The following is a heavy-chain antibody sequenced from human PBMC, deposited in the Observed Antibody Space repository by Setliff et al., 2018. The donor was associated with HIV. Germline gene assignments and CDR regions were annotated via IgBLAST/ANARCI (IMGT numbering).Heavy chain of an antibody. J-gene: IGHJ6*02. D-gene: IGHD3-3*01. CDR1: GFTFSSYS. CDR3: ARDNLYYNLYDGSPVYGMDV. CDR2: INSGSSTI. V-gene: IGHV3-48*01. Sequence: GGSLRLSCAASGFTFSSYSMNWVRQAPGKGLEWVSYINSGSSTIYYADSVKGRFTISRDNAKNSLYLQMNGLRVEDTGVYYCARDNLYYNLYDGSPVYGMDVWGQGTTVTVSS.